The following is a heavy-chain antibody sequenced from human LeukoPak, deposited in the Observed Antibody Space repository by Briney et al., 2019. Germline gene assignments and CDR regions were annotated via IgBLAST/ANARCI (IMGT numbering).Heavy chain of an antibody. CDR2: IYPGDSDT. J-gene: IGHJ4*02. Sequence: GESLKISCKGSGYSFTSYWIGWVRQMPGKGLECMVIIYPGDSDTRYSPSFQGQVTISADKSISTAYLQWSSLKASATAMYYCARGNYDFWSAFAHWGQGTLVTVCS. CDR1: GYSFTSYW. V-gene: IGHV5-51*01. CDR3: ARGNYDFWSAFAH. D-gene: IGHD3-3*01.